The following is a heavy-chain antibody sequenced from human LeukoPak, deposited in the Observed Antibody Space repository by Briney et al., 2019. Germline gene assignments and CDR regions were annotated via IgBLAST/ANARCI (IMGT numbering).Heavy chain of an antibody. CDR2: IDHSGST. V-gene: IGHV4-38-2*02. D-gene: IGHD4-17*01. Sequence: RTSETLSLTCTVSGYSISSGYYWGWIRQPPGKGLEWIGEIDHSGSTNYNPSLKSRLTISIDTSKNQFSLKLRSVTAADTAVYYCARARYGDFDYWGQGTLVTVSS. J-gene: IGHJ4*02. CDR3: ARARYGDFDY. CDR1: GYSISSGYY.